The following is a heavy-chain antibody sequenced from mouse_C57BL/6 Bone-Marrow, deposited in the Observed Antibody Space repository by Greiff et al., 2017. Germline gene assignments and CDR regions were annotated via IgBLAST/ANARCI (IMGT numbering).Heavy chain of an antibody. V-gene: IGHV5-17*01. CDR2: ISSGSSTI. J-gene: IGHJ4*01. Sequence: EVKLVESGGGLVKPGGSLKLSCAASGFTFSDYGMHWVRQAPEKGLEWVAYISSGSSTIYYADTVKGRFTISRDNAKNTLFLQMTSLRSEDTAMYYCARRRELRRAMDYWGQGTSVTVSS. CDR3: ARRRELRRAMDY. D-gene: IGHD2-4*01. CDR1: GFTFSDYG.